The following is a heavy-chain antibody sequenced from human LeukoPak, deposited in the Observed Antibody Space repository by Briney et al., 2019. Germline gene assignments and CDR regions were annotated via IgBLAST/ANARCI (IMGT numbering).Heavy chain of an antibody. J-gene: IGHJ6*03. CDR1: GGSFSSYY. CDR2: IYYSGST. D-gene: IGHD6-6*01. Sequence: SETLSLTCTLSGGSFSSYYWSWIRQPPGKGLEWIGYIYYSGSTNYNPSLKSRVTISVDTSKNQFSLRLSSVTAADTAVYYCARDWGVSARPGYMDVWGKGTTVTVSS. V-gene: IGHV4-59*01. CDR3: ARDWGVSARPGYMDV.